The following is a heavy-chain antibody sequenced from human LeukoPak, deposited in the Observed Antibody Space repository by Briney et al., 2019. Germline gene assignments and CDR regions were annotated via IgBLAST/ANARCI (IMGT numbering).Heavy chain of an antibody. D-gene: IGHD3-16*01. Sequence: GGSLRLSCVTSGFTFSRNWMSWVRQAPGKGLEWVGNIQPDGSEQYPVDSVKGRFTISRDNARNSLFLQMNSLRVEDTAVYYCASQSFARFDPWGQGTLVTVSS. CDR3: ASQSFARFDP. CDR1: GFTFSRNW. J-gene: IGHJ5*02. V-gene: IGHV3-7*01. CDR2: IQPDGSEQ.